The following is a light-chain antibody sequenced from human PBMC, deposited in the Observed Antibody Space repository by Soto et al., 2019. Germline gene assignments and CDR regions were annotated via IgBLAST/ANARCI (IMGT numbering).Light chain of an antibody. CDR1: HSVSTN. J-gene: IGKJ1*01. CDR2: GAS. CDR3: HQYSNWPPWT. Sequence: EVVMTQSPATLSVSPGERATLSCRASHSVSTNLAWYQQKPGQAPRLLIYGASTRATGIPARFSGSGSGTEFTLTISSLQSEDFAVYFCHQYSNWPPWTFGQGTTVEIK. V-gene: IGKV3-15*01.